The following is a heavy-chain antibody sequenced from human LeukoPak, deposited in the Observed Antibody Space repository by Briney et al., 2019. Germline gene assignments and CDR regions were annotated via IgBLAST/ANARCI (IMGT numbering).Heavy chain of an antibody. V-gene: IGHV3-74*01. CDR3: ARWSGIYYDSSGDFDY. CDR1: GFTFSNHW. J-gene: IGHJ4*02. Sequence: GGSLRLSCAASGFTFSNHWMHWVRQAPGKGLMWVSRINRGGSRTDYADSVRGRFTISRDDAKNTLYLQLDSLRAEDTAVYYCARWSGIYYDSSGDFDYWGQGTLVTVSS. CDR2: INRGGSRT. D-gene: IGHD3-22*01.